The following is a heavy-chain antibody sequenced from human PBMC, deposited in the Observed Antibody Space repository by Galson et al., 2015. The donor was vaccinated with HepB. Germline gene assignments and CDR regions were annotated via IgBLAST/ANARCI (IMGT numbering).Heavy chain of an antibody. CDR1: GFTVSSNY. CDR3: ARGTMVRGVIIDYYYYGMDV. D-gene: IGHD3-10*01. Sequence: SLRLSCAASGFTVSSNYMSWVRQAPGKGLEWVSVIYSGGSTYYADSVKGRFTISRDNSKNTLYLQMNSLRAEDTAVYYCARGTMVRGVIIDYYYYGMDVWGQGTTVTVSS. J-gene: IGHJ6*02. V-gene: IGHV3-66*02. CDR2: IYSGGST.